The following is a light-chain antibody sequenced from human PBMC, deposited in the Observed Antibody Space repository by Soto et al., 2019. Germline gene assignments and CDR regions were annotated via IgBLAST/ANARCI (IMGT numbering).Light chain of an antibody. J-gene: IGLJ1*01. CDR2: DVS. CDR1: SSDVGGYNY. Sequence: QSALTQPASVSGSPVQSITISCTGTSSDVGGYNYVSWYQQHPGKAPKLMIYDVSNRPSGVSNRFSGSKSGNTASLTISGLQAEDEADYYCSSYTSSSTLEDVFGTGTKLTVL. CDR3: SSYTSSSTLEDV. V-gene: IGLV2-14*01.